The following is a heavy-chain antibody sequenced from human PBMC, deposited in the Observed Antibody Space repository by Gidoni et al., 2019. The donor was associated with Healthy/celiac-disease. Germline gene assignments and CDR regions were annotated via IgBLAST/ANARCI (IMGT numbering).Heavy chain of an antibody. D-gene: IGHD4-17*01. CDR3: ARGDYRGWFDP. Sequence: QVQLQQWGAGLLKPSETLSLTCAVYGGSFSGYYWSWIRQPPGKGLEWIGDINHSGSTNYNPSLKRRVTISVDTSKNQFSLKLSSVTAADTAVYYCARGDYRGWFDPWGQGTLVTVSS. CDR2: INHSGST. V-gene: IGHV4-34*01. J-gene: IGHJ5*02. CDR1: GGSFSGYY.